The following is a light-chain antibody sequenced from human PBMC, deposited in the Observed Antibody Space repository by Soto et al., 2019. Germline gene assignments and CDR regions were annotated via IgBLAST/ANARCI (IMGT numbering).Light chain of an antibody. J-gene: IGKJ2*01. CDR2: GAS. V-gene: IGKV3-15*01. CDR3: QLFNKRPPRST. Sequence: EIVMTQSPATLSVSPGERATLSCRASQSISSDLAWYQQKPGQAPRLLIYGASTRATDIPARISGSGSGTDFTLTISSLQSEDFAVHYCQLFNKRPPRSTWGQGTKLEIK. CDR1: QSISSD.